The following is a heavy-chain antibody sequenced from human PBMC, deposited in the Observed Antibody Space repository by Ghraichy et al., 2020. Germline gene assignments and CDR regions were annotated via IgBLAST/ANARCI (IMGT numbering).Heavy chain of an antibody. CDR2: ISGSGGST. D-gene: IGHD6-19*01. V-gene: IGHV3-23*01. J-gene: IGHJ4*02. CDR1: GFTFSSYA. Sequence: GGSLRLSCAASGFTFSSYAMSWVRQAPGKGLEWVSAISGSGGSTYYADSVKGRFTISRDNSKNTLYLQMNSLRAEDTAVYYCAKVLYSSGWSKEFYFDYWGQGTLVTVSS. CDR3: AKVLYSSGWSKEFYFDY.